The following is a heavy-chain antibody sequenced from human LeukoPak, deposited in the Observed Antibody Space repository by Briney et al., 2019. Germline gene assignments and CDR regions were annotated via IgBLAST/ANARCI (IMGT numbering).Heavy chain of an antibody. CDR3: ASTGAYYDFWSGYSGWFDP. CDR2: IYTSGST. Sequence: SETLSLTCTVSGGSLSSYYWSWIRPPAGKGLEWIGRIYTSGSTNYNPSLKSRVTMSVDTSKTQFSLKLSSVTAADTAVYYCASTGAYYDFWSGYSGWFDPWGQGTLVTVSS. D-gene: IGHD3-3*01. V-gene: IGHV4-4*07. CDR1: GGSLSSYY. J-gene: IGHJ5*02.